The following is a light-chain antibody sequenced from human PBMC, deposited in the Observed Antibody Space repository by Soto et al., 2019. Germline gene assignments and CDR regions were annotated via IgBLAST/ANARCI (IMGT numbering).Light chain of an antibody. J-gene: IGLJ1*01. CDR2: EGS. CDR1: SSDVGSYNG. Sequence: QSVLTQPPSVSGSPGQSVTISCTGTSSDVGSYNGVSWYQQPPGTAPRLIIYEGSTRPSGVPDRFSGSKSGNTASLTISGLQAEDEADYYCNSYTLGGTYVFGTGTQLTV. CDR3: NSYTLGGTYV. V-gene: IGLV2-18*02.